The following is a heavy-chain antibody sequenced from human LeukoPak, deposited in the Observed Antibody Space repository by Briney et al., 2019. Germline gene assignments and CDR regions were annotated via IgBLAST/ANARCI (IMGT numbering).Heavy chain of an antibody. CDR1: GGTFSSYA. CDR3: ARDGGSCGGDCYFAFDI. V-gene: IGHV1-69*13. Sequence: AASVTVSCKASGGTFSSYAISWVRQAPGQGLEWMGGIIPIFGTANYAQKFQGRVTITADESTSTAYMELSSLRSEDTAVYYCARDGGSCGGDCYFAFDIWGQGTMVTVSS. J-gene: IGHJ3*02. D-gene: IGHD2-21*02. CDR2: IIPIFGTA.